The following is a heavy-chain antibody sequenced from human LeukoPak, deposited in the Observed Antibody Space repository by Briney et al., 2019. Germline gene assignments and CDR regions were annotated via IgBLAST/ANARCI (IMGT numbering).Heavy chain of an antibody. CDR3: VQDSYAISSSGSTFAS. V-gene: IGHV3-21*04. D-gene: IGHD2-2*01. J-gene: IGHJ4*02. CDR2: ISSSSSYI. CDR1: GFTFSSYS. Sequence: GGSLRLSCAASGFTFSSYSMNWVRQAPGKGLEWVSSISSSSSYIYYADSVKGRFTISRDNAKNSLYLQMNSLRTEDMAVYYCVQDSYAISSSGSTFASWGQGTLVTVSS.